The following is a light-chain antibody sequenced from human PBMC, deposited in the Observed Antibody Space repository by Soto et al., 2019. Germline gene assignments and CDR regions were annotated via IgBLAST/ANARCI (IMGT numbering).Light chain of an antibody. CDR2: QDA. Sequence: SYELTQPPSVSVSPGQTASITCSGDKLGDKYASWYQQKPGQSPVLVIYQDARRPSGIPQRFSGSISGNTATLTISGTQAVDAADYYWQTWASTNYVFGTGTKLTVL. V-gene: IGLV3-1*01. CDR1: KLGDKY. CDR3: QTWASTNYV. J-gene: IGLJ1*01.